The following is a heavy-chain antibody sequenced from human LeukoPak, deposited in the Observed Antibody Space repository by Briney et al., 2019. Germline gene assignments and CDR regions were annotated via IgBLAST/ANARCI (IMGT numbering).Heavy chain of an antibody. D-gene: IGHD3-10*01. CDR2: ISGSGGTT. CDR1: GFTFRTYA. Sequence: GGSLRLSCAVSGFTFRTYAMSWVRQAPGKGLEWVSAISGSGGTTYNADSVKGRFTISRDNSKNTLYLQMNSLRAEDTAVYYCAKLSTFGDLSRVRFDPWGQGTLVTVSS. V-gene: IGHV3-23*01. J-gene: IGHJ5*02. CDR3: AKLSTFGDLSRVRFDP.